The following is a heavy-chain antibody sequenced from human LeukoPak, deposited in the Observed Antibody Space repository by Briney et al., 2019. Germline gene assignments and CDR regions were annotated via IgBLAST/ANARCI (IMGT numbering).Heavy chain of an antibody. J-gene: IGHJ4*02. CDR2: IWYDGSNE. V-gene: IGHV3-33*08. Sequence: HTGGSLRLSCAASGFTFSTYAMSWVRQAPGKGLEWVAVIWYDGSNENYADSVKGRFTISRDNSKNTLYLQMTSLRAEDTAVYYCVRGGPSDTAKDMGYVYWGQGTLVTVSS. D-gene: IGHD5-18*01. CDR1: GFTFSTYA. CDR3: VRGGPSDTAKDMGYVY.